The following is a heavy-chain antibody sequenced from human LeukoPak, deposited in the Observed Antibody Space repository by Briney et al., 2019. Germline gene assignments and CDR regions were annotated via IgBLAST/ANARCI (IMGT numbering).Heavy chain of an antibody. D-gene: IGHD2-8*01. Sequence: GGPLRLSCAASGFTFSSYGMHWVRQAPGKGLEWVAVIWYDGSNKYYADSVKGRFTISRDNSKNTLYLQMNSLRAEDTAVYYCAKDYCTNGVCYTLDYWGQGTLVTVSS. V-gene: IGHV3-33*06. CDR1: GFTFSSYG. CDR3: AKDYCTNGVCYTLDY. J-gene: IGHJ4*02. CDR2: IWYDGSNK.